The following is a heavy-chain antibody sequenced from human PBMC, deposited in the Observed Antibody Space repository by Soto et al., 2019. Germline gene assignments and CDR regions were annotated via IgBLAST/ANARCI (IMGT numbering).Heavy chain of an antibody. J-gene: IGHJ6*02. V-gene: IGHV6-1*01. Sequence: SQTLSLTCAISGDSVSSNSAAWNWIRQSPSRGLEWLGRTYYRSKWYNDYAVSVKSRITINPDTSKNQFSLQLNSVTPEDTAVYYCARDRAAAARRDYYYYYGMDVWGQGTTVTVSS. CDR2: TYYRSKWYN. CDR3: ARDRAAAARRDYYYYYGMDV. CDR1: GDSVSSNSAA. D-gene: IGHD6-13*01.